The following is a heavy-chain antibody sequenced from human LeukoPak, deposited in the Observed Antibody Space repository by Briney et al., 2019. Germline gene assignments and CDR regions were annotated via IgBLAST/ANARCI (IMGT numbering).Heavy chain of an antibody. V-gene: IGHV1-2*02. J-gene: IGHJ6*03. CDR1: GYTFTGYY. D-gene: IGHD2-2*01. CDR2: INPNSGGT. Sequence: ASVKVSCKASGYTFTGYYMHWVRQAPGQGLEWMGWINPNSGGTNYAQKFQGRVTMTRDTSISTAYMELSRLRSDDTAVYYCARDNRYRSSTSCYYYYYMDVWGKGTTVTVS. CDR3: ARDNRYRSSTSCYYYYYMDV.